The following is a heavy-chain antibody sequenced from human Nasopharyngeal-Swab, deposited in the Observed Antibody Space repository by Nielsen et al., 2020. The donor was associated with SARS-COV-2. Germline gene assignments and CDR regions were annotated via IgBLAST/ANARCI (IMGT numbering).Heavy chain of an antibody. CDR2: INPSGGGT. Sequence: ASVKVSCKASGYTFTTYYIHWVRQAPGQGLEWMGIINPSGGGTNYAQKFKGRATMTGDTSTGTVYMERTSLTSEDTAVYYCARMMYFHGYYAMDVWGQGTTVTVSS. CDR1: GYTFTTYY. J-gene: IGHJ6*02. V-gene: IGHV1-46*01. D-gene: IGHD3-10*01. CDR3: ARMMYFHGYYAMDV.